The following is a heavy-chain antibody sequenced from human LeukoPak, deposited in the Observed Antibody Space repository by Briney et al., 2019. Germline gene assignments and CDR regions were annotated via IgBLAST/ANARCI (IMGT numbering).Heavy chain of an antibody. CDR2: SIPIFGIA. D-gene: IGHD3-16*01. CDR3: ARDSGATLGTFAY. V-gene: IGHV1-69*01. Sequence: SVKVSCKAFGGTFSTYAISGGRQAPGQGVEWMGGSIPIFGIAKYAQKLHRGVTITPYESTSTAYMWLSSVRTEETAVYYCARDSGATLGTFAYWGQGTLATLSS. J-gene: IGHJ4*02. CDR1: GGTFSTYA.